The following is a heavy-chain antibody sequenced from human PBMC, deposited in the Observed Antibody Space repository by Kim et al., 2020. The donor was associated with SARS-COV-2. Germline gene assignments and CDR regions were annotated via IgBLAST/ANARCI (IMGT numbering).Heavy chain of an antibody. D-gene: IGHD4-17*01. CDR3: ASETTVSPDGLDI. Sequence: GGSLRLSCEASGFSFSSHEINWVRQAPGKGLEWIACVSANGRTGYYADSVKGRVTISRDNVKNSLYMQMNSLRAEDTAVYYCASETTVSPDGLDIWGQGTMVTVS. V-gene: IGHV3-48*03. CDR1: GFSFSSHE. CDR2: VSANGRTG. J-gene: IGHJ3*02.